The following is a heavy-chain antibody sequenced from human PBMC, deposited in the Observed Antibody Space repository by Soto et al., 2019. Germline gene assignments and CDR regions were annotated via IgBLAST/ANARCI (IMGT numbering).Heavy chain of an antibody. Sequence: QVQLQESGPGLVKPSQTLSLTCTVSGGSISSGGYYWSWIRQHPGKGLEWIGYIYYSGSTYYNPSLKSRVTISVDTSKNQFTLKLSSVTAADTAVYYCARDLGVVSGPVNWFDPWGQGTLVTVSS. V-gene: IGHV4-31*03. J-gene: IGHJ5*02. CDR2: IYYSGST. CDR1: GGSISSGGYY. CDR3: ARDLGVVSGPVNWFDP. D-gene: IGHD3-3*01.